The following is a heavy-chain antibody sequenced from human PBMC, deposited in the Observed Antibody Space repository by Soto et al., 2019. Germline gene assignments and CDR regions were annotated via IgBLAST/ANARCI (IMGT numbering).Heavy chain of an antibody. CDR3: AAGCAINMVRGVIIPWSDP. J-gene: IGHJ5*02. Sequence: SVKVSCKASGGTFSSYAISWVRQAPGQGLEWMGGIIPIFGTANYAQKFQGRVTITADKSTSTAYMELSSLRSEDTAVYYCAAGCAINMVRGVIIPWSDPWGQRNLLPVSS. CDR2: IIPIFGTA. V-gene: IGHV1-69*06. CDR1: GGTFSSYA. D-gene: IGHD3-10*01.